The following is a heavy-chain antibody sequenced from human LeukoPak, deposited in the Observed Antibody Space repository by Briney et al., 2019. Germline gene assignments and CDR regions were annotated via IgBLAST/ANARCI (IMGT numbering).Heavy chain of an antibody. Sequence: ASVTVSCKASGYTFTDYYMHWVRQAPGQGLEWMGWINPNSGGTNYAQKFQGRVTMTGDTSISTAYMELSRLSSDDTAVYYCARDPSTYSSSSAGLDYWGQGTLVTVSS. J-gene: IGHJ4*02. V-gene: IGHV1-2*02. CDR1: GYTFTDYY. D-gene: IGHD6-6*01. CDR2: INPNSGGT. CDR3: ARDPSTYSSSSAGLDY.